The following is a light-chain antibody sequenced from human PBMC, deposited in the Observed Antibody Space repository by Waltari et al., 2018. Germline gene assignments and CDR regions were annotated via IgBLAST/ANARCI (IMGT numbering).Light chain of an antibody. Sequence: EIVLTQSPGTLSLSPGESATLSCRASQSVSRSYLAWYQHKPGQAPRLLIYGASSRATGIPDRFSGSGSGTDFTLTISRLEPEDFAVYYCQQYGSSLMYTFGQGTKLEIK. CDR3: QQYGSSLMYT. CDR2: GAS. J-gene: IGKJ2*01. V-gene: IGKV3-20*01. CDR1: QSVSRSY.